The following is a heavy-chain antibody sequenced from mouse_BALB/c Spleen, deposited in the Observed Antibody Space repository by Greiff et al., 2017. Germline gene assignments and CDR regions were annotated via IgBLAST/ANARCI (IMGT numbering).Heavy chain of an antibody. CDR1: GFTFTDYY. CDR3: ARAPYYRYGYAMDY. Sequence: EVQLVESGGGLVQPGGSLRLSCATSGFTFTDYYMSWVRQPPGKALEWLGFIRNKANGYTTEYSASVKGRFTISRDNSQSILYLQMNTLRAEDSATYYCARAPYYRYGYAMDYWGQGTSVTVSS. D-gene: IGHD2-14*01. V-gene: IGHV7-3*02. J-gene: IGHJ4*01. CDR2: IRNKANGYTT.